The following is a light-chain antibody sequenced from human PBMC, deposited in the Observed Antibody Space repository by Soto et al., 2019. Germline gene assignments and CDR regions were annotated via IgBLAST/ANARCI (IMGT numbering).Light chain of an antibody. Sequence: IQMTQSPSSVSASVGDRVTITCRASQHISNYLAWYQQKPGEAPKVLIYGAFTLQPGVASRFSGSGYGTDFILTISSLQPEDFATYYCQQTNSFPLTFGGGTKVEIK. CDR3: QQTNSFPLT. CDR2: GAF. J-gene: IGKJ4*01. CDR1: QHISNY. V-gene: IGKV1D-12*01.